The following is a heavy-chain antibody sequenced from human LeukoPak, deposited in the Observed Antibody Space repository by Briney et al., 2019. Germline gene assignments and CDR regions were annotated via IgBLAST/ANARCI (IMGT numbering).Heavy chain of an antibody. Sequence: SEALSLTCTVSGGSISSYYWSWIRQPPGKGLEWIGYIYYSGSTNYNPSLKSRGTISVDTSKNQFSLKLSSVTAADTAVYYCASLYGDYPSRNYYYYGMDVWGQGTTVTVSS. CDR3: ASLYGDYPSRNYYYYGMDV. CDR1: GGSISSYY. V-gene: IGHV4-59*01. CDR2: IYYSGST. J-gene: IGHJ6*02. D-gene: IGHD4-17*01.